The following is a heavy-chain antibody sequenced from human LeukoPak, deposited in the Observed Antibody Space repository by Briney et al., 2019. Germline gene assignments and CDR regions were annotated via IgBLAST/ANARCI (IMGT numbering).Heavy chain of an antibody. V-gene: IGHV1-46*01. J-gene: IGHJ4*02. CDR1: GGTFSSYA. Sequence: ASVKVSCKASGGTFSSYAISWVRQAPGQGLEWMGIINPSGGSTSYAQKFQGRVTMTRDTSTSTVYMELSSLRSEDTAVYYCARDGGIAAAGRGRGYYFDYWGQGTLVTVSS. CDR2: INPSGGST. D-gene: IGHD6-13*01. CDR3: ARDGGIAAAGRGRGYYFDY.